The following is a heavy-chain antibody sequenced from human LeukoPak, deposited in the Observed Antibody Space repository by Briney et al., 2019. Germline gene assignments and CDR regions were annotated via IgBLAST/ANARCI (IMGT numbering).Heavy chain of an antibody. J-gene: IGHJ6*02. CDR3: ARVDCSNTSCYYYYYGMDV. V-gene: IGHV3-21*01. Sequence: GGSLRLSCIASGFSFRDYWMSWVRQAPGKGLEWVSSISSSSDYIYYADSVKGRFTISRDNAKNSLYLQMNSLRAEDTAVYYCARVDCSNTSCYYYYYGMDVWGQGTTVTVSS. CDR1: GFSFRDYW. D-gene: IGHD2-2*01. CDR2: ISSSSDYI.